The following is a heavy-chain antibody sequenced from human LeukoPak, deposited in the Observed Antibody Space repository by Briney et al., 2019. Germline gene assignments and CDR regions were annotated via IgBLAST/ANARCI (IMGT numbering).Heavy chain of an antibody. CDR3: AKEDDSSGYYHDY. D-gene: IGHD3-22*01. CDR2: IATDGHV. J-gene: IGHJ4*02. CDR1: GFTFDHFP. V-gene: IGHV3-43*02. Sequence: GGSLRLSCATSGFTFDHFPMQWVRHAPGKGLEWVSLIATDGHVYYADSVRGRFTISRDNSKKSLYLQMNSMKIEDTALYYCAKEDDSSGYYHDYWGQGTLVTVSS.